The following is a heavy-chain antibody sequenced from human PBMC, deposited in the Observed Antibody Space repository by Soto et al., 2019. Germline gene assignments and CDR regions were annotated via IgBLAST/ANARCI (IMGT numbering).Heavy chain of an antibody. CDR1: GDIFDNYA. CDR3: ARDYSGYDPALNRFDP. J-gene: IGHJ5*02. CDR2: ISPVIGTT. D-gene: IGHD5-12*01. Sequence: QGHLVQSGAEVKKPGSSVKVSCKASGDIFDNYAISWVRQAPGLGLEWLGGISPVIGTTHYAQRFQGRLTITADRSTMTTYMELSGLKSEDTAIYFCARDYSGYDPALNRFDPWGQGTLVTVSS. V-gene: IGHV1-69*06.